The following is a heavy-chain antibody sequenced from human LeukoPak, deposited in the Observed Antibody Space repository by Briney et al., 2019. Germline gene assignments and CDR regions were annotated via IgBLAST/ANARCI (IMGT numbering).Heavy chain of an antibody. D-gene: IGHD3-10*01. CDR3: ARVSTMVRGVINWFDS. CDR2: IHYSGNT. CDR1: GDSINIAGHY. J-gene: IGHJ5*01. V-gene: IGHV4-31*03. Sequence: SETLSLTCTVSGDSINIAGHYWSWIRQHPGKGLEWIGNIHYSGNTYDNPSLKSRAIISVDTPKNQFSLRLTSVTAADTAVYYCARVSTMVRGVINWFDSWGPGTLVTVSS.